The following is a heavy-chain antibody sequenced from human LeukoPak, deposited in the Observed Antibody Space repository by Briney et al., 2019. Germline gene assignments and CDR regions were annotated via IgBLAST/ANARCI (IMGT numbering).Heavy chain of an antibody. D-gene: IGHD4-17*01. Sequence: GGPLRLSCAASGFTFSSYAMSWVPQAPGKGLEWVSAIRGSGGSIYYADSVKGRFTISRDNSKNTLYLQMNSLRAEDTAVYYCAKDEGYGDYGGYFDYWGQGTLVTVSS. CDR1: GFTFSSYA. CDR2: IRGSGGSI. J-gene: IGHJ4*02. V-gene: IGHV3-23*01. CDR3: AKDEGYGDYGGYFDY.